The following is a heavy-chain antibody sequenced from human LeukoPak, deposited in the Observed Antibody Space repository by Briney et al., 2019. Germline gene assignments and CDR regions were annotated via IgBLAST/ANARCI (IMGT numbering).Heavy chain of an antibody. CDR2: INPSGGST. D-gene: IGHD6-19*01. Sequence: GAPVRASSTPSDYTFTTSFIPGVRQAPGQGLKGRGIINPSGGSTSYAQKFQGRVTMTRDTSTSTVYMELSSLRSEDTAVYYCARDGIAVDGAWFDPWGQGTLVTVSS. V-gene: IGHV1-46*01. CDR3: ARDGIAVDGAWFDP. J-gene: IGHJ5*02. CDR1: DYTFTTSF.